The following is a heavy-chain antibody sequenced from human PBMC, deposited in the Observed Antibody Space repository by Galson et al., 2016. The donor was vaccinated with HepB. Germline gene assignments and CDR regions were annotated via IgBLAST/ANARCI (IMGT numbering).Heavy chain of an antibody. V-gene: IGHV5-51*03. CDR3: VRRSYADPDF. CDR1: GYSFPSYW. CDR2: IYPADSDI. Sequence: QSGAEVKKPGQSLKISCTGSGYSFPSYWIGWVRQMPGKGLEWMGIIYPADSDIRYSPSFQGQVRISADKSISTAYLQWSSLKASDTAMYFCVRRSYADPDFWGQGTLVTVSS. J-gene: IGHJ4*02. D-gene: IGHD4-17*01.